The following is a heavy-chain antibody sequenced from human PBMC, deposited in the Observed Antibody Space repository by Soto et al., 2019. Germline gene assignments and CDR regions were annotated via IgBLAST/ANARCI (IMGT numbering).Heavy chain of an antibody. J-gene: IGHJ5*01. V-gene: IGHV4-59*01. Sequence: PEKLRVTWTVSGGTSSRYYWGWSRQAPGKGLEWIGHIHNSGTSTHNPSLNGRVTISIDMSKKQFSLKLTALTSADTAVYYCARDFYDSVGYTWFDSWSQGTRVTV. CDR3: ARDFYDSVGYTWFDS. CDR1: GGTSSRYY. CDR2: IHNSGTS. D-gene: IGHD3-22*01.